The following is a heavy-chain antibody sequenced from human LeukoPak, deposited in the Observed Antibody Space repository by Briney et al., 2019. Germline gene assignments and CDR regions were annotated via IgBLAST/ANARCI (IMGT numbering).Heavy chain of an antibody. Sequence: GGSLRLSCAASGFAFGGSWMDWVRQAPGKGLEWVANIKEDGGATNYVDSVKGRFTISRDNAKNSLYLQMNSLRTEDTAVYYCAKNRGCQQFDYWGQGILVTVSS. CDR3: AKNRGCQQFDY. D-gene: IGHD3-10*01. CDR2: IKEDGGAT. CDR1: GFAFGGSW. J-gene: IGHJ4*02. V-gene: IGHV3-7*01.